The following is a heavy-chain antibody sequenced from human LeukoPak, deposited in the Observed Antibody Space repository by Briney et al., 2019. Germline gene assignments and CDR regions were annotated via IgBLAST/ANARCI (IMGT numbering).Heavy chain of an antibody. D-gene: IGHD5-18*01. J-gene: IGHJ6*03. CDR2: IRYDGSNK. Sequence: PGGSLRLSCAASGFTFSSYGMHWVRQAPGKGLEWVAFIRYDGSNKYYADSVKGRFTISRDNAKNSLYLQMSSLRAEDTAVYYCARVDAAMSGYYYYYMDVWGKGTTVTVSS. CDR3: ARVDAAMSGYYYYYMDV. CDR1: GFTFSSYG. V-gene: IGHV3-30*02.